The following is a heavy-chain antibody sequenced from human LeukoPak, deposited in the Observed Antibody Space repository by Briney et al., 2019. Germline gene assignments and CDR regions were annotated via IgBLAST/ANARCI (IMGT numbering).Heavy chain of an antibody. J-gene: IGHJ4*02. CDR1: GGFISSSSYY. V-gene: IGHV4-39*07. CDR3: ARGDSSGYYFRFDY. D-gene: IGHD3-22*01. CDR2: IYYSGNT. Sequence: SETLSLTCIVSGGFISSSSYYWGWIRQPPGKGLEWIGNIYYSGNTYYNPSLKSRVTISVDTSKNQFSLKLSSVTAADTAVYYCARGDSSGYYFRFDYWGQGTLVTVSS.